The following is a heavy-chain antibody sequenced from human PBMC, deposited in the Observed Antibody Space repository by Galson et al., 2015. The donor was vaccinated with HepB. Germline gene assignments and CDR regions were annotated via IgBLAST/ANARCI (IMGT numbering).Heavy chain of an antibody. J-gene: IGHJ2*01. Sequence: SETLSLTCTASGGSISSSSYYWGWIRQPPGKGLEWIGSIYYSGSTYYNPSLKSRVTISVDTSKNQFSLKLSSVTAADTAVYYCARRCRPTVVTYRGGPPPQLGWYFDLWGRGTLVTVSS. V-gene: IGHV4-39*01. CDR2: IYYSGST. D-gene: IGHD4-23*01. CDR3: ARRCRPTVVTYRGGPPPQLGWYFDL. CDR1: GGSISSSSYY.